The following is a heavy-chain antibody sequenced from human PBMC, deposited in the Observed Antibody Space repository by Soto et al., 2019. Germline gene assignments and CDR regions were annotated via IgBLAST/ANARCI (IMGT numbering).Heavy chain of an antibody. Sequence: QLHLQESGPGLVKPSETLSLTCTVSGDSITSSNKYWGWARQPPGKGLEWIGSTYYRGSAYYSPSLKSRVTLPIASSENQPSLKLSSVTAADTAVYYCARRSYDNSGYYYVDYWGQGTLVTVSS. V-gene: IGHV4-39*01. CDR3: ARRSYDNSGYYYVDY. CDR1: GDSITSSNKY. D-gene: IGHD3-22*01. CDR2: TYYRGSA. J-gene: IGHJ4*02.